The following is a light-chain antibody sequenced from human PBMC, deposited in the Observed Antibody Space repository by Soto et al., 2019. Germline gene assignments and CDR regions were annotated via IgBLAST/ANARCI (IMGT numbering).Light chain of an antibody. CDR1: QNINNF. Sequence: DIQLTQSPSTLSASVGDRVTITCRASQNINNFLSWYQQKSWIAPKLLIYTTSTLEHGVPSRLSGRGSGTVFTFTISSLQHDDLATYFYQQYYCDWTFGQGTKVEI. V-gene: IGKV1-5*03. CDR2: TTS. J-gene: IGKJ1*01. CDR3: QQYYCDWT.